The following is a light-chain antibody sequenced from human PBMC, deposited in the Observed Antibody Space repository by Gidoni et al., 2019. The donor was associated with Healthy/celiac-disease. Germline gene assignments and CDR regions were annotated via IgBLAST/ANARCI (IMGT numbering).Light chain of an antibody. Sequence: SYELTQPLSVSVALGQTARITCGGNNIGSKTVHWYQQKPGQAPVLVIYRVSNRPSGIPERFSGSNSGNTATLTISRAQAGDEADYYCQVWDSSTVVFGGGTKLTVL. CDR3: QVWDSSTVV. J-gene: IGLJ2*01. V-gene: IGLV3-9*01. CDR1: NIGSKT. CDR2: RVS.